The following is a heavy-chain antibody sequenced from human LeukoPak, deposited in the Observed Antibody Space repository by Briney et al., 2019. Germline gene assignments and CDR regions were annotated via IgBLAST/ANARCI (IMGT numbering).Heavy chain of an antibody. J-gene: IGHJ4*02. CDR2: ISAYNGNT. V-gene: IGHV1-18*01. CDR1: GYTFTSYG. CDR3: ARDSVKYYYDSSGYYDY. D-gene: IGHD3-22*01. Sequence: GASVKVSCKASGYTFTSYGISWVRQAPGQGFEWMGWISAYNGNTNYAQKLQGRVTMTTDTSTSTAYMELRSLRSDDTAVYYCARDSVKYYYDSSGYYDYWGQGTLVTVSS.